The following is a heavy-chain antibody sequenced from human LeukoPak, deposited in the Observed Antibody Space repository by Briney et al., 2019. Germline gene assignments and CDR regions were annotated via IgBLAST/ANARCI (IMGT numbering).Heavy chain of an antibody. Sequence: GGSLRLSCAASGFTFSTYWMAWVRQAPGKGLEWVANIKGDESAKHQADSVKGRFTISRDNAQNSVYLQMSSLRAEDTAVYYCVKGGQRYDFWRFDYWGQGTLVTVSS. J-gene: IGHJ4*02. CDR3: VKGGQRYDFWRFDY. V-gene: IGHV3-7*03. CDR1: GFTFSTYW. CDR2: IKGDESAK. D-gene: IGHD3-3*01.